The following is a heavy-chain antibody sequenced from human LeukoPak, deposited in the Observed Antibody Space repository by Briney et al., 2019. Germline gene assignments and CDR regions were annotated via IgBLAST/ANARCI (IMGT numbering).Heavy chain of an antibody. CDR2: IYYSGST. J-gene: IGHJ4*02. CDR3: ARDPVQDY. Sequence: SETLSLTCTISGGSNSSSSYYWGWIRQPPGKGLEWIGSIYYSGSTYYNPSLKSRVTISVDTSKNQFSLKLSSVTAADTAVYYCARDPVQDYWGQGTLVTVSS. D-gene: IGHD1-1*01. CDR1: GGSNSSSSYY. V-gene: IGHV4-39*07.